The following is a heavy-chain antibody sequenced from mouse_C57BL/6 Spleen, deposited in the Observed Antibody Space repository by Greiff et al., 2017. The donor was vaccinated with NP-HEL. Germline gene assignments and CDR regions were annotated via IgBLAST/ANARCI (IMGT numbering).Heavy chain of an antibody. Sequence: EVKLVESGPGLVKPSQSLSLTCSVTGYSITSGYYWNWIRQFPGNKLEWMGYISYAGSNNYNPYLKNRISITRDTSKNQFFLKLNSVTTEDTATYYCAREDGNYAGWFAYWGQGTLVTVSA. D-gene: IGHD2-1*01. CDR2: ISYAGSN. J-gene: IGHJ3*01. CDR3: AREDGNYAGWFAY. V-gene: IGHV3-6*01. CDR1: GYSITSGYY.